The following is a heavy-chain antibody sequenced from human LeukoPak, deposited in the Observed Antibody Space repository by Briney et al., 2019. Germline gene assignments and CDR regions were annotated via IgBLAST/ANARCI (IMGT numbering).Heavy chain of an antibody. Sequence: ASVKVSCKASGYTFTSYYMHWVRQAPGQGLEWMGWINPNSGGTNYAQKFQGRVTMTRDTSISTAYMELSRLRSDDTAVYYCARGLVVPAARGWFDPWRQGTLLTVSS. CDR2: INPNSGGT. V-gene: IGHV1-2*02. J-gene: IGHJ5*02. CDR1: GYTFTSYY. CDR3: ARGLVVPAARGWFDP. D-gene: IGHD2-2*01.